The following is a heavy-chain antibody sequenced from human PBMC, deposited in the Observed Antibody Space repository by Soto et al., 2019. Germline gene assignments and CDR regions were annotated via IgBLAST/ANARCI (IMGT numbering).Heavy chain of an antibody. CDR1: GLPFSTYS. J-gene: IGHJ3*02. D-gene: IGHD1-1*01. CDR2: ISSSGTYI. CDR3: ARGVTANWPLVAFET. V-gene: IGHV3-21*01. Sequence: RRLSCAASGLPFSTYSMNRVRQAPGKWLAWVSSISSSGTYIYYADSVKGRFAISRDNAKNSLYLHMSSLRAEDTAVYYCARGVTANWPLVAFETWGEGKMGTV.